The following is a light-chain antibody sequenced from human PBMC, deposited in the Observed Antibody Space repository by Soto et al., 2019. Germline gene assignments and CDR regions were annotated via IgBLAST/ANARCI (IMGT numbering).Light chain of an antibody. CDR1: QSISSY. CDR3: QQSYSTPFT. Sequence: DIQMTQSPSSLSASVGDRVTITCRASQSISSYLNWYQQKPGKAPKLLNYAASSLQSGVPSRFSGSGSGTDFTLTISSLQPEDFATYYCQQSYSTPFTFGPGTKVDIK. J-gene: IGKJ3*01. V-gene: IGKV1-39*01. CDR2: AAS.